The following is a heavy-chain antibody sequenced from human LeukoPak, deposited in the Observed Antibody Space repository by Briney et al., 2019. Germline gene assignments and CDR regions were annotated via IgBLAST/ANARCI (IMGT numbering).Heavy chain of an antibody. CDR2: ISAYNGNT. J-gene: IGHJ4*02. CDR3: ARLQAYCSSTSCSDY. D-gene: IGHD2-2*01. Sequence: GASVKVSCRASGYTFTSYGISWVRQAPGQGLEGMGWISAYNGNTNYAQKLQGRVTMTTDTSTSTAYMELSSLRSEDTAVYYCARLQAYCSSTSCSDYWGQGTLVTVSS. V-gene: IGHV1-18*01. CDR1: GYTFTSYG.